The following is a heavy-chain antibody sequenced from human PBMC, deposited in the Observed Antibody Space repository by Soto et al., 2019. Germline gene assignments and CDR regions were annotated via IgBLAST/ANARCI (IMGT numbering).Heavy chain of an antibody. J-gene: IGHJ4*02. Sequence: QVQLVESGGALVKPGGSLRLSCAASGFTFRDYYLSWIRQAPGKGLESHSYISGISTYTTYADSVRGRFTISRDNAKNSLFLQMNNLTADDTAVYYCARSRYGDYLDNWGQGTLVTVSS. V-gene: IGHV3-11*06. CDR2: ISGISTYT. CDR3: ARSRYGDYLDN. CDR1: GFTFRDYY. D-gene: IGHD4-17*01.